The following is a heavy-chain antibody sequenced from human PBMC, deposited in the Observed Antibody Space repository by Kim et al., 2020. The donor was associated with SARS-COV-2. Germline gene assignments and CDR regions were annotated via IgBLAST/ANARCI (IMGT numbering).Heavy chain of an antibody. CDR3: AREGPGGSSTFDY. V-gene: IGHV4-31*03. Sequence: SETLSLTCTVSGGSISSGGYYWSWIRQHPGKGLEWIGYIYYSGSTYYNPSLKSRVTISVDTSKNQFSLKLSSVTAADTAVYYCAREGPGGSSTFDYWGQGTLVTVSS. CDR1: GGSISSGGYY. D-gene: IGHD1-26*01. J-gene: IGHJ4*02. CDR2: IYYSGST.